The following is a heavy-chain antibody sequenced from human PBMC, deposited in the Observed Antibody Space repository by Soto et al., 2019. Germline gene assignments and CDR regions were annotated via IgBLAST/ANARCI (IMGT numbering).Heavy chain of an antibody. V-gene: IGHV4-4*02. J-gene: IGHJ6*03. CDR3: ARDVRGITMVRGVNTIYYYYMGV. Sequence: QVQLQESGPGLVKPSGTLSLTCAVSSGSISSSNWWSWVRQPPGKGLEWIGEIYHSGSTNYNPSLKSRVTISIDKSKNQFSLKLSSVTAADTAVYYCARDVRGITMVRGVNTIYYYYMGVWGKETTVTVSS. CDR1: SGSISSSNW. D-gene: IGHD3-10*01. CDR2: IYHSGST.